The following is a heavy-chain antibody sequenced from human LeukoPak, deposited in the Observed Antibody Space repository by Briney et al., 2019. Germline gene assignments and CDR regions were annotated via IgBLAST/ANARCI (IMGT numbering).Heavy chain of an antibody. CDR3: AKTTTVVSPRRFDY. D-gene: IGHD4-23*01. Sequence: GGSLRLSCAASGFTFNSYVMSWVRQAPGKGLEWVSAISASGGTTFYADSVKGRFTISRDNSKNRLYLQMNSLRAEDTAIYYCAKTTTVVSPRRFDYWGQGTLVTVSS. J-gene: IGHJ4*02. CDR1: GFTFNSYV. V-gene: IGHV3-23*01. CDR2: ISASGGTT.